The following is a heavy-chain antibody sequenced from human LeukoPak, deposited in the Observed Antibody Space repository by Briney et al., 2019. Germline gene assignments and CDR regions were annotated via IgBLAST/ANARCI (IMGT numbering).Heavy chain of an antibody. CDR2: IYYSGST. D-gene: IGHD3-22*01. CDR1: GGSFSTYY. V-gene: IGHV4-59*08. J-gene: IGHJ3*02. Sequence: SETLSLTCSVSGGSFSTYYWCWIRQPPGKGLEWIGYIYYSGSTDYNTSLKSRVTILVDTSKNQYSLKLSSVTAADTALYYCARHSSYYYYLDIWGQGTIVTVSS. CDR3: ARHSSYYYYLDI.